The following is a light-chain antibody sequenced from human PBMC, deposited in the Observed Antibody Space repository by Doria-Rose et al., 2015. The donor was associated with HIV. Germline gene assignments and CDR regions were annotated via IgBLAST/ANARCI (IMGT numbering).Light chain of an antibody. J-gene: IGKJ1*01. CDR2: DGS. V-gene: IGKV3-20*01. CDR3: HQYGTSWT. CDR1: QSFSSTY. Sequence: DIVMTQSSGTLSLSPGERATLSCRASQSFSSTYLAWYQQKPGQAPSLHIYDGSTRATGIPDRFSASGSGTDFTLTINRLEPEDFALYYCHQYGTSWTFGQGTKVEI.